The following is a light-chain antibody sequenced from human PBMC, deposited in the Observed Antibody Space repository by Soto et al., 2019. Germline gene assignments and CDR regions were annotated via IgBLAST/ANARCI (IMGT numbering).Light chain of an antibody. CDR2: GAS. CDR3: QQYGDSPIT. Sequence: IALTQSPDTLSLSPGEIATLSCRAGQSVSSNYLAWYQQKPGQAPRLLIYGASSRATGIPDKFSGSGSGTDFTLTIDGLEPEDFAVYYCQQYGDSPITFGQGRLLEVK. CDR1: QSVSSNY. J-gene: IGKJ5*01. V-gene: IGKV3-20*01.